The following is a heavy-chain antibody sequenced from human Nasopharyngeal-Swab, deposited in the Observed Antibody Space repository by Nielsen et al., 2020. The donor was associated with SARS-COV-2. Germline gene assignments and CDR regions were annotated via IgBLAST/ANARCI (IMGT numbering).Heavy chain of an antibody. V-gene: IGHV1-8*03. CDR3: ALPSAAYYYYGMDV. D-gene: IGHD2-2*01. CDR2: MNRNSGNT. Sequence: WVRQAPGQGLEWMGWMNRNSGNTGYAQKFQGRVTITRNTSISTAYMELSSLRSEDTAVYYCALPSAAYYYYGMDVWGQGTTVTVSS. J-gene: IGHJ6*02.